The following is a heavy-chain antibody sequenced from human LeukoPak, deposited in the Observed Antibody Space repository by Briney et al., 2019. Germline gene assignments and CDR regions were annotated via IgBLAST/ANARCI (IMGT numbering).Heavy chain of an antibody. CDR3: ARLIHSYYYDSSGYYPYYYMDV. V-gene: IGHV4-39*01. J-gene: IGHJ6*03. Sequence: PETLSLTCAVSGGSTSSSDYYWGLTRQPPGKWLGWIGRISYGGTSYYNPSLKRRVTISVDTSNNQFSLKMTSVTAADTAVYYCARLIHSYYYDSSGYYPYYYMDVWGKGTTVTVSS. D-gene: IGHD3-22*01. CDR1: GGSTSSSDYY. CDR2: ISYGGTS.